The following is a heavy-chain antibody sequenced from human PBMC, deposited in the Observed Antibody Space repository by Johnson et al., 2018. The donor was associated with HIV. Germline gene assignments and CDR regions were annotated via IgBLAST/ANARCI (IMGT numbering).Heavy chain of an antibody. CDR1: GFTFSSYA. Sequence: QMQLVESGGGLVQPGGSLRLSCAAYGFTFSSYAMHWVRQAPGKGLDWVAVIKYDGSETMYADSVKGRLSMSRDNSKNTLHLQMNSLRAEDTAVYYWAKASTWYIDGWYDAVDIWGQGTMVTVSS. J-gene: IGHJ3*02. V-gene: IGHV3-30*02. CDR2: IKYDGSET. D-gene: IGHD6-19*01. CDR3: AKASTWYIDGWYDAVDI.